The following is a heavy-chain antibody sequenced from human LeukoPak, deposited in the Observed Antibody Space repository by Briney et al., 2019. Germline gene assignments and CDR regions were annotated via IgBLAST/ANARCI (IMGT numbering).Heavy chain of an antibody. CDR1: GYTFTSYV. CDR2: MNPNSGNT. Sequence: GASVKVSCKASGYTFTSYVINWVGQATGQGLEWMGWMNPNSGNTGYAQKFQGRVTLTRNTSISTAYKELSSLRSEDTAVYYCARGPLSYYDFWSGYFRGGAFDIWGQGTMVTVSS. J-gene: IGHJ3*02. D-gene: IGHD3-3*01. CDR3: ARGPLSYYDFWSGYFRGGAFDI. V-gene: IGHV1-8*01.